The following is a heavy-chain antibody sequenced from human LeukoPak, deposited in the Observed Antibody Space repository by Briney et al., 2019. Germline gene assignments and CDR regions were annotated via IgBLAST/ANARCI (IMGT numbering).Heavy chain of an antibody. Sequence: ASVTVSFKASGYTFTSYDINWVRQAPGQGHEWMGWMNPNSGNTGYAQKFQGRVTMTRNTSISTAYMELSSLRSEDTAVYYCAIAVAGLNDYWGQGTLVTVSS. CDR1: GYTFTSYD. J-gene: IGHJ4*02. CDR3: AIAVAGLNDY. CDR2: MNPNSGNT. V-gene: IGHV1-8*01. D-gene: IGHD6-19*01.